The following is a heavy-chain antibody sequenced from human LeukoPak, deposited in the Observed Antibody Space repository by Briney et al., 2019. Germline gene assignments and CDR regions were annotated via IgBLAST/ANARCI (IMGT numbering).Heavy chain of an antibody. D-gene: IGHD3-3*01. CDR2: ISYDGSNK. Sequence: QAGGSLRLSCAASGFTFSSYAMHWVRQAPGKGLEWVAVISYDGSNKYYADSVKGRFTISRDNSKNTLYLQMNSLRAEDTAVYYCARDEDGVGVDVWGQGTTVTVSS. J-gene: IGHJ6*02. V-gene: IGHV3-30-3*01. CDR1: GFTFSSYA. CDR3: ARDEDGVGVDV.